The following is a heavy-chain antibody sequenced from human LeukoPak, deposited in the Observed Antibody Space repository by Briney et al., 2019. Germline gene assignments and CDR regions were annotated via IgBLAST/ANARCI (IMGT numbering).Heavy chain of an antibody. CDR2: INHSGST. CDR1: GGSFSGYY. V-gene: IGHV4-34*01. CDR3: ARGRSKQWLSHYFDY. D-gene: IGHD6-19*01. J-gene: IGHJ4*02. Sequence: SETLSLTCAVYGGSFSGYYWSWIRQPPGKGLEWIGEINHSGSTNYNPSLKSRVTISVDTSKNQFSLKLSSVTAADTAVYYCARGRSKQWLSHYFDYWGQGTLVTVSS.